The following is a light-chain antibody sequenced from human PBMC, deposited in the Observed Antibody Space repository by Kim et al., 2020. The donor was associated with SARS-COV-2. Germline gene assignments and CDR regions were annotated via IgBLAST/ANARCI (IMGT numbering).Light chain of an antibody. J-gene: IGKJ4*01. CDR1: QSFLYQSNNKNH. Sequence: ATINCKSGQSFLYQSNNKNHLAWYQQKPGQPPRLLVYWASTRESGVPDRFSGSGSGTDFTLTISSLQAEDVAVYYCQQYYTTPPTFGGGTKVDIK. V-gene: IGKV4-1*01. CDR2: WAS. CDR3: QQYYTTPPT.